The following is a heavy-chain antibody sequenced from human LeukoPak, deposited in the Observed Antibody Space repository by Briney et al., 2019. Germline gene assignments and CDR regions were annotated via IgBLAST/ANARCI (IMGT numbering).Heavy chain of an antibody. J-gene: IGHJ4*02. D-gene: IGHD3-16*01. CDR1: GFTFSNYW. CDR2: ISENGRTT. V-gene: IGHV3-74*01. CDR3: ARDEHLWEISH. Sequence: GGSLRLSCAASGFTFSNYWIHWVRQAPGKGLVWVSRISENGRTTTYADSVKGRFTISRDNAKNSVYLQMNSLRAEDTAVYYCARDEHLWEISHWGQGTLVTVSS.